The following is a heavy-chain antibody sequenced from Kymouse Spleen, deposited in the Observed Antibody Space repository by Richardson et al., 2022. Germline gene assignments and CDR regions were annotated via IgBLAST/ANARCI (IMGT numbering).Heavy chain of an antibody. J-gene: IGHJ4*02. CDR1: GFTFSSYS. CDR2: ISSSSSTI. CDR3: AREITIFGVVTYYFDY. V-gene: IGHV3-48*02. Sequence: EVQLVESGGGLVQPGGSLRLSCAASGFTFSSYSMNWVRQAPGKGLEWVSYISSSSSTIYYADSVKGRFTISRDNAKNSLYLQMNSLRDEDTAVYYCAREITIFGVVTYYFDYWGQGTLVTVSS. D-gene: IGHD3-3*01.